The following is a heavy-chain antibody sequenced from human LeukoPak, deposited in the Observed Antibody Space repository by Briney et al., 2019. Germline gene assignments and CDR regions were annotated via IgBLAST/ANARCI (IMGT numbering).Heavy chain of an antibody. D-gene: IGHD1-1*01. V-gene: IGHV3-30-3*01. CDR2: ISYDGSNK. CDR3: ARGYPEVY. CDR1: GFTFSSYA. J-gene: IGHJ4*02. Sequence: GGSLRLSCAASGFTFSSYAMHWVRQAPGKGLEWVAVISYDGSNKYYADSVKGRFTISRDNSKNTLYLQMNSLRAEDTAVYYCARGYPEVYWGQGTLVTVSS.